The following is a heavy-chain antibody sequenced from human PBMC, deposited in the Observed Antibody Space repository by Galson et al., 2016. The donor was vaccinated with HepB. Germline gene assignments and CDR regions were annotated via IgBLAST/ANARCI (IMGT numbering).Heavy chain of an antibody. V-gene: IGHV4-31*03. Sequence: TLSLTCTVSGGSISSGGYYWSWIRQHPGKGLEWIGYIYYSVSTYYNPSLKSRVTISVDTSKNQFSLKLSSVTAADTAVYYCARSLGYCSSTSCYFSWYFDLGGRGTLVTVSS. CDR1: GGSISSGGYY. CDR3: ARSLGYCSSTSCYFSWYFDL. D-gene: IGHD2-2*01. CDR2: IYYSVST. J-gene: IGHJ2*01.